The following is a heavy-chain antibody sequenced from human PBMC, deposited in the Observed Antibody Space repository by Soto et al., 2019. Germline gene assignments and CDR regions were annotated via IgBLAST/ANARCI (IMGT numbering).Heavy chain of an antibody. J-gene: IGHJ6*03. CDR2: MNPNSGNT. V-gene: IGHV1-8*01. CDR3: ARGLNAGDWWSYYSLDL. D-gene: IGHD2-8*02. CDR1: GYTFTSYD. Sequence: QVQLVQSGAEVKKPGASVKVSCKASGYTFTSYDINWVRQATGQGLEWMGWMNPNSGNTGYAQKFQGRVNMNRNTSVRAAYIALSRLKSDDTAAYYGARGLNAGDWWSYYSLDLWGKGTPVTVSS.